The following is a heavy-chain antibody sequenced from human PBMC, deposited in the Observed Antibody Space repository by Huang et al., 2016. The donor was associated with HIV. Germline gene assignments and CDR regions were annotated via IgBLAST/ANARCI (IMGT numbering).Heavy chain of an antibody. CDR2: IYYSGST. J-gene: IGHJ4*02. V-gene: IGHV4-39*01. D-gene: IGHD6-19*01. Sequence: QLQLQESGPGLVKPSETLSLTCTVSGGSIGSSSYYWGWIRQPPGKGLEWIGTIYYSGSTYDNPSRRGRVTIFVDTSKNQFSLKLRAMTAADTAVYYCARHMGIAVAGGPDYWGQGTLVTVSS. CDR3: ARHMGIAVAGGPDY. CDR1: GGSIGSSSYY.